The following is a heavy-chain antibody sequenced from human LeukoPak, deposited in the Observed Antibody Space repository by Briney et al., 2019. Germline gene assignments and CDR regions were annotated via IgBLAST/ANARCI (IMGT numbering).Heavy chain of an antibody. CDR2: ISSSSSYI. V-gene: IGHV3-21*01. CDR3: ARRPNPYYYDSSGYYEFWDY. Sequence: GGSLRLSCAASGFTFSSYSMNWVRQAPGKGLEWVSSISSSSSYIYYADSVKGRFTISRDNAKNSLYLQINSLRAEDTAVYYCARRPNPYYYDSSGYYEFWDYWGQGTLVTVSS. J-gene: IGHJ4*02. CDR1: GFTFSSYS. D-gene: IGHD3-22*01.